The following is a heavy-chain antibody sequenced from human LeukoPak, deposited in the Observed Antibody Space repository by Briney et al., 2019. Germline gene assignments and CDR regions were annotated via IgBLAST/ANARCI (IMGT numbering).Heavy chain of an antibody. CDR2: MNPNSGNT. CDR1: GYTFTSYD. J-gene: IGHJ5*02. CDR3: ARGSRTGFDP. Sequence: ASVKVSCKASGYTFTSYDINWVRQATGQGLEWMGWMNPNSGNTGYAQKFQGRVTMTRNTSISTAYMKLRSQRSEDTAVYYCARGSRTGFDPWGQGTLVTVSS. V-gene: IGHV1-8*01.